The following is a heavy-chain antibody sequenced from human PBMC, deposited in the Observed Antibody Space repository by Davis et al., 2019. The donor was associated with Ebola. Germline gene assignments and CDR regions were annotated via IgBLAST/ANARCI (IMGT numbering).Heavy chain of an antibody. CDR1: GGSFRGYY. V-gene: IGHV4-34*01. D-gene: IGHD3-10*01. J-gene: IGHJ6*02. CDR3: ARGWFRESGYYYYYGMDV. Sequence: SETLSLTCAVHGGSFRGYYWSWNRQPPGKGLEWIGEINHSGSTNYNPSLKSRVTISVDTSKNQFSLKLSSVTAADTAVYYCARGWFRESGYYYYYGMDVWGQGTTVTVSS. CDR2: INHSGST.